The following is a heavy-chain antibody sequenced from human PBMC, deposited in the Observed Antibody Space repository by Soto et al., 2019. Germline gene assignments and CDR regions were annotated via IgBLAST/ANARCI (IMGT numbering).Heavy chain of an antibody. D-gene: IGHD5-18*01. J-gene: IGHJ4*02. Sequence: ASGKVSCKASGGTFRSYAISWLRQAPGQGLEWMGGIIPIFGTANYAQKFQGRVAITADESTSTAYMELSSLRSEDTAVYYCARAGIVDTAMAHYFDYWGQGTLVTVSS. CDR1: GGTFRSYA. CDR3: ARAGIVDTAMAHYFDY. V-gene: IGHV1-69*13. CDR2: IIPIFGTA.